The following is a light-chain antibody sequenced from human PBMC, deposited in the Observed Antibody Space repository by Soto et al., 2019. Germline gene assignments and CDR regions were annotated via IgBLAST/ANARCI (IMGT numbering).Light chain of an antibody. CDR3: QQYNRWPRA. CDR1: QSVSSN. J-gene: IGKJ1*01. V-gene: IGKV3-15*01. Sequence: ELLMTQSPAPRSVSRGERSILXXRASQSVSSNLAWYQQKPGQAPRXLIYGASTRPIGIPARFSGTGSETEFTLTISSLQSEDFAVYYCQQYNRWPRAFGQGTKVDI. CDR2: GAS.